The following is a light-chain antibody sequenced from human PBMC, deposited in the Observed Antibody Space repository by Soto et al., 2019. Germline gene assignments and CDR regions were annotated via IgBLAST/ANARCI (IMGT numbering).Light chain of an antibody. J-gene: IGKJ2*01. Sequence: PGERATLSCRASQSISSSFVGWYQQKPGQAPRLLIYGSSTRATGIPDRFSGSGSGTDFTLTITRLEPEDFAVYYCQQFGISPRTFGQGTKLE. CDR2: GSS. V-gene: IGKV3-20*01. CDR3: QQFGISPRT. CDR1: QSISSSF.